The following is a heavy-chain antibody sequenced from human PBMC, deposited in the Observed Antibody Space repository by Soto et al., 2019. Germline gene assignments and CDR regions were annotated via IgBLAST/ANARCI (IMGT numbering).Heavy chain of an antibody. CDR3: VRERRGLGIGFDH. V-gene: IGHV3-53*01. CDR2: FFTGGST. J-gene: IGHJ4*02. CDR1: GFNVSDNY. D-gene: IGHD6-19*01. Sequence: PGGSLRLSCAAAGFNVSDNYMGWVRQAPGKGLEWVSRFFTGGSTDYADSVKGRFTVSRDDSKNTVYLQTNSLRAEDTAVYFCVRERRGLGIGFDHWGQGTLVTVSS.